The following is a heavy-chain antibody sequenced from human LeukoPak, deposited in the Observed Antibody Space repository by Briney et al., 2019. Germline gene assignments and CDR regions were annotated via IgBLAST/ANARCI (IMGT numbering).Heavy chain of an antibody. CDR2: IKQDGSEK. CDR3: ARDVVGYCNSTNCYTGPYYFGY. CDR1: GFTFSSFW. V-gene: IGHV3-7*01. J-gene: IGHJ4*02. Sequence: GGSLRLSFSASGFTFSSFWMRWARQAPRKGLEWVASIKQDGSEKYYVDSVKGRFIISRDNDKNSVYVQVNSLIAEGTAVYYWARDVVGYCNSTNCYTGPYYFGYWGQGTLVSVSS. D-gene: IGHD2-2*02.